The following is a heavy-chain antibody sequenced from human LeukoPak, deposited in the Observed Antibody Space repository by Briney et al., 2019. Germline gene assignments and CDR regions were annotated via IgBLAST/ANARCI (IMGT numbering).Heavy chain of an antibody. V-gene: IGHV3-30*18. CDR1: GFTFSSYG. D-gene: IGHD3-22*01. CDR2: ISTDGNNE. Sequence: GRSLRLSCAASGFTFSSYGMHWVRQAPGKGLEGVAVISTDGNNEYYADSVKGGFTISRDNTKKTLYLQMNSLRAEDTAVYYCAKVHYYDSSGYLDYWGQGTLVTVSS. CDR3: AKVHYYDSSGYLDY. J-gene: IGHJ4*02.